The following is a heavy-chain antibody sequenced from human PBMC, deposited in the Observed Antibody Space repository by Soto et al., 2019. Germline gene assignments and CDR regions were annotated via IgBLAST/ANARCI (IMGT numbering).Heavy chain of an antibody. CDR2: ISAYNGNT. CDR3: ARDGWFLVATVKGYFDY. Sequence: QVPLVQSGAEVKKPGASVKVSCKASGYTFTSYGISWVRQAPGQGLEWMGWISAYNGNTNYAQKLQGRATMTTDTYTSTAYMELRSLRSDDTAVYYCARDGWFLVATVKGYFDYWGQGTLVTVSS. V-gene: IGHV1-18*01. CDR1: GYTFTSYG. J-gene: IGHJ4*02. D-gene: IGHD5-12*01.